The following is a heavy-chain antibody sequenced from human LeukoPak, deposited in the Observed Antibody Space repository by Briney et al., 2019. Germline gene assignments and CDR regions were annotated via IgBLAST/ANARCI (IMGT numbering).Heavy chain of an antibody. J-gene: IGHJ4*02. D-gene: IGHD4-23*01. CDR2: INPNSGGT. V-gene: IGHV1-2*02. CDR3: ARVVYGGNSLYFDY. Sequence: ASVKVSCKASGYTFTGYYMHWVRQAPGQGLEWMGWINPNSGGTNYAQKFQGRVTITADKSTSTAYMELSSLRSEDTAVYYCARVVYGGNSLYFDYWGQGTLVTVSS. CDR1: GYTFTGYY.